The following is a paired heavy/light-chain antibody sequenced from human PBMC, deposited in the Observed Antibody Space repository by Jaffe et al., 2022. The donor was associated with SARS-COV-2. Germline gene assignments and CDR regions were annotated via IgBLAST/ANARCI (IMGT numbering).Heavy chain of an antibody. V-gene: IGHV3-74*01. CDR3: AREFKYSGSSVDAFDI. J-gene: IGHJ3*02. CDR2: INSDGSST. Sequence: EVQLVESGGGLVQPGGSLRLSCAASGFTFSSYWMHWVRQAPGKGLVWVSRINSDGSSTSYADSVKGRFTISRDNAKNTLYLQMNSLRAEDTAVFYCAREFKYSGSSVDAFDIWGQGTMVTVSS. CDR1: GFTFSSYW. D-gene: IGHD1-26*01.
Light chain of an antibody. CDR2: EGS. V-gene: IGLV2-23*01. CDR1: SSDVGSYNL. CDR3: CSYAGRSIYV. J-gene: IGLJ1*01. Sequence: QSALTQPASVSGSPGQSITISCTGTSSDVGSYNLVSWYQQHPGKAPKLMIYEGSKRPSGVSNRFSGSKSGNTASLTISGLQAEDEADYYCCSYAGRSIYVFGTGTKVTVL.